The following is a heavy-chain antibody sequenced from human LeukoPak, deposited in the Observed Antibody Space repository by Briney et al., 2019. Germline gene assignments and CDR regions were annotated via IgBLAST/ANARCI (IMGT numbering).Heavy chain of an antibody. CDR1: GFTFSSYA. V-gene: IGHV3-7*03. D-gene: IGHD1-1*01. J-gene: IGHJ4*02. CDR2: IRQDGNTK. CDR3: ARDRYLPY. Sequence: GGSLRLSCAASGFTFSSYAMSWVRQAPGKGLEWVANIRQDGNTKHYLDSVKGRFTISRDNAKNSLYLQMNSLRAEDTAVYYCARDRYLPYWGQGTLVTVSS.